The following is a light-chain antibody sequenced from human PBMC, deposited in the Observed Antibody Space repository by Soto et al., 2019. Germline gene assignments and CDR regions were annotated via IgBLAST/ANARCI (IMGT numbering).Light chain of an antibody. CDR3: QQYGSSPRT. CDR2: AAS. V-gene: IGKV3-20*01. Sequence: EIVLTQSPGTLSLSPGERATLSCRASQSISSRHLAWYQQKVGQAPRLLIYAASSRATGIPDRFSGSGSGTDFTLTISRLEPEDFAVYYCQQYGSSPRTFGPGTKV. J-gene: IGKJ1*01. CDR1: QSISSRH.